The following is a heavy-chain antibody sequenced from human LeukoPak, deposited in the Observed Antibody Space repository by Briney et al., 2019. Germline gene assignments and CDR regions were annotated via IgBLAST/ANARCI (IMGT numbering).Heavy chain of an antibody. CDR1: GFTVTGNY. Sequence: GGSLRLSCAASGFTVTGNYMSWVRQAPGRGLDWVSTIDSGTTTMYADSVKGRFTIFRDYSKNTLYLQMNSLRADDTAVYYCGRGGYDMNVWGRGTTVYVSS. CDR3: GRGGYDMNV. CDR2: IDSGTTT. J-gene: IGHJ6*02. V-gene: IGHV3-66*01.